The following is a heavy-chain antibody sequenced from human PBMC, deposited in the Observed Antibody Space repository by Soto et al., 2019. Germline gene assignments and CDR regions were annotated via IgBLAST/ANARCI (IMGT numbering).Heavy chain of an antibody. V-gene: IGHV3-21*01. J-gene: IGHJ6*02. Sequence: GGSLRLSCAASGFTFSSYSMNWVRQAPGKGLEWVSSISSSSSYIYYADSVKGRFTISRDNAKNSLYLQMNSLRAEDMAVYYCARAGGEDYCGGDCYSESYYGMDVWGQGTTVTVSS. CDR2: ISSSSSYI. CDR3: ARAGGEDYCGGDCYSESYYGMDV. D-gene: IGHD2-21*02. CDR1: GFTFSSYS.